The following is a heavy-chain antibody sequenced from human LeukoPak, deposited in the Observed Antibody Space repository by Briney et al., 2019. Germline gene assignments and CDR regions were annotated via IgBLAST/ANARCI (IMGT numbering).Heavy chain of an antibody. CDR1: GFTFSTST. CDR3: ARPLSNGYFHDSGGYYPYAMDV. D-gene: IGHD3-22*01. Sequence: PGRSLRLSCAAPGFTFSTSTMHWVRQAPGKGLEWVAVISYDGSNKFYADSVKGRFAISRDNSKNTLYLQMNSLRGYDSAVYYCARPLSNGYFHDSGGYYPYAMDVWGQGTTVTVSS. CDR2: ISYDGSNK. V-gene: IGHV3-30*09. J-gene: IGHJ6*02.